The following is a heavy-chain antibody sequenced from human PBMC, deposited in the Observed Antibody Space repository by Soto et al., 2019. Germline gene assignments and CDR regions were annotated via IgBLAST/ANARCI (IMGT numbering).Heavy chain of an antibody. D-gene: IGHD2-21*01. CDR1: GFTFSSYT. CDR3: AGRAYCYGDDAFDI. CDR2: ISYDGSNK. V-gene: IGHV3-30-3*01. J-gene: IGHJ3*02. Sequence: QVQLVESGGGVVQPGRSLRLSCAASGFTFSSYTMHWVRQAPGKGLEWVTVISYDGSNKYYADSVKGRFTISRDNSKNTLYLQMNSLRAEDMAVYYCAGRAYCYGDDAFDIWGQGTMVTVSS.